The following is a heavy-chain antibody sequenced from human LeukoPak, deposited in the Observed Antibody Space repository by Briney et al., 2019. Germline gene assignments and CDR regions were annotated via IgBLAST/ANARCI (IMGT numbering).Heavy chain of an antibody. J-gene: IGHJ4*02. CDR3: TTVGVYSSSSEVDY. D-gene: IGHD6-6*01. Sequence: PGGSLRLSYAASGFTFSNYRMNWVRQAPGKGLEWVSCISNRSSYIYYADSVKGRFTISRDNAKNLLYLQMNSLKTGDTAVYYCTTVGVYSSSSEVDYWGQGTLVTVSS. CDR1: GFTFSNYR. V-gene: IGHV3-21*03. CDR2: ISNRSSYI.